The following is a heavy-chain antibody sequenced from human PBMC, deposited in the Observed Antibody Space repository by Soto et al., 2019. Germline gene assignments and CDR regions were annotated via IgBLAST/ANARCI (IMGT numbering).Heavy chain of an antibody. V-gene: IGHV4-61*01. Sequence: SETLSLTCTVSGGSISSGNDYWSWMRQPPGKELEYIGYIYYSGTTYYNPSLRSRVTISVDTSTKQSSLKLRSVTAADTAFYYCAGDQGASIEYWGQGILVTVSS. D-gene: IGHD2-21*02. J-gene: IGHJ4*02. CDR1: GGSISSGNDY. CDR2: IYYSGTT. CDR3: AGDQGASIEY.